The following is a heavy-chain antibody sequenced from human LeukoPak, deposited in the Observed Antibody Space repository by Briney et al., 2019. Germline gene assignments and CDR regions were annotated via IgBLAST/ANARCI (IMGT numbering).Heavy chain of an antibody. Sequence: SQTLSLTCTVSVGSISSGSYYWSWIRQPAGKGLEWIGRIYTSGSTNYNPSLKSRVTISVDTSKNQFSLKLSSVTAAGTAVYYCAIDLTVEMATMGEAWFDPWGQGTLVTVS. CDR1: VGSISSGSYY. D-gene: IGHD5-24*01. CDR3: AIDLTVEMATMGEAWFDP. J-gene: IGHJ5*02. CDR2: IYTSGST. V-gene: IGHV4-61*02.